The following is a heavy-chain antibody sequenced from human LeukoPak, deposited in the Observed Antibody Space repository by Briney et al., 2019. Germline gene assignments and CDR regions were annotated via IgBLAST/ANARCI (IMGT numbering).Heavy chain of an antibody. CDR1: GFTVSSNV. D-gene: IGHD3-22*01. V-gene: IGHV3-66*04. CDR3: ARRHYYDSSDYYYDY. CDR2: IYTGGDT. J-gene: IGHJ4*02. Sequence: PGGSLRLSCAASGFTVSSNVMNWVRQSPGKGLEWVSVIYTGGDTYYADSVKGRFTISRDNSRNTLYLQMNYLRAEDTAVYYCARRHYYDSSDYYYDYWGQGALVTVSS.